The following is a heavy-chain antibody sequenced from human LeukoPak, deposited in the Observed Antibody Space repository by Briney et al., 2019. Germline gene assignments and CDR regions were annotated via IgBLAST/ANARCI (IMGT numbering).Heavy chain of an antibody. D-gene: IGHD6-6*01. V-gene: IGHV3-23*01. CDR3: VRVRVAARACLDY. CDR1: GFTFSSYA. J-gene: IGHJ4*02. CDR2: VTDSGGST. Sequence: PGGSLRLSCAASGFTFSSYAMNWVRQAPGKGPEWVSAVTDSGGSTYYADSVKGRFTISRDNSENTLYLQMNSLRPEDTAVYYCVRVRVAARACLDYWGQGTLVTVSS.